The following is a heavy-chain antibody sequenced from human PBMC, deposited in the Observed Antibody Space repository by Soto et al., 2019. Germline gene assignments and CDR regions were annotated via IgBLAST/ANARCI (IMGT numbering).Heavy chain of an antibody. CDR1: GDSVSSGSRF. V-gene: IGHV4-61*01. D-gene: IGHD1-26*01. CDR2: IYDSERT. J-gene: IGHJ4*02. Sequence: PSETLSLTCTVSGDSVSSGSRFWSWIRQPPGKGLEWIGYIYDSERTNYSPSLKSRVTISQDTSENQFSLKLTSATAADTAVYYCETRSVFRPLDYWGRGTLVTVSS. CDR3: ETRSVFRPLDY.